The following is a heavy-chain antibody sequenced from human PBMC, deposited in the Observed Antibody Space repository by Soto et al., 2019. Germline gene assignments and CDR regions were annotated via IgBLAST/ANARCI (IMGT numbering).Heavy chain of an antibody. CDR2: INPSGGSA. V-gene: IGHV1-46*01. CDR3: ARSPLLGWLIPWPSDD. J-gene: IGHJ4*02. D-gene: IGHD3-16*01. Sequence: QVQLVQSGAEVKKPVASVKVSCKASGYTFTTYYIHLVRQAPGQGLEWIGVINPSGGSATYTPNFQYRVTLPRYTSTSTVTMELGSLTTADTALYYCARSPLLGWLIPWPSDDWGQGALLTVSS. CDR1: GYTFTTYY.